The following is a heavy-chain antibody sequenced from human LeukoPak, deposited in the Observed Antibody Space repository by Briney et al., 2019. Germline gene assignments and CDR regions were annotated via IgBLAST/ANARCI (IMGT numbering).Heavy chain of an antibody. CDR1: GFTFNSYT. CDR2: ISGSGGST. V-gene: IGHV3-23*01. J-gene: IGHJ3*02. CDR3: AKDLYTGAFGAAFDI. Sequence: PGGSLRLSCAASGFTFNSYTMSWVRQAPGKGLEWVSRISGSGGSTYYADSVKGRFTISRDNSGNTLYLQLNSLRAEDTAVYHCAKDLYTGAFGAAFDIWGQGTMVTVSS. D-gene: IGHD3-3*01.